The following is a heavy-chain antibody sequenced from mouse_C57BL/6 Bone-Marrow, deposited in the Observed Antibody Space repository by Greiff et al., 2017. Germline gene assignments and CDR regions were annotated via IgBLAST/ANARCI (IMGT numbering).Heavy chain of an antibody. CDR3: ARDLLSY. V-gene: IGHV3-6*01. D-gene: IGHD1-1*02. Sequence: ESGPGLVKPSQSLSLTCSVTGYSITSGYYWNWIRQFPGNKLEWMGYISYDGSNNYNPSLKNRISITRDTSKNQCFLKLNSVTTEDTATYDCARDLLSYWGQGTSVTVSS. CDR2: ISYDGSN. J-gene: IGHJ4*01. CDR1: GYSITSGYY.